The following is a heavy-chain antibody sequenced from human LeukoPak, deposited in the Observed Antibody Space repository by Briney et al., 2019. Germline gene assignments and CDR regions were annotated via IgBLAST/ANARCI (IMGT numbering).Heavy chain of an antibody. V-gene: IGHV4-59*01. CDR2: IYYSGST. CDR3: AREVGDYVWGSYRIFDY. CDR1: GGSISSYY. D-gene: IGHD3-16*02. Sequence: SETLSLTCTVSGGSISSYYWSWIRQPPGKGLEWIGYIYYSGSTNYNPSLKSRVTISVDTSKNQFSLKLSSVTAADTAVYYCAREVGDYVWGSYRIFDYWGQGTLVTVSS. J-gene: IGHJ4*02.